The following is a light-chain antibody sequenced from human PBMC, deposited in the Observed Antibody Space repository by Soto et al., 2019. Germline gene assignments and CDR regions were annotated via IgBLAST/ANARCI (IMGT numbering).Light chain of an antibody. CDR2: ENN. CDR1: SSNIGNNY. V-gene: IGLV1-51*01. CDR3: GTWDGSLSAVV. Sequence: QSVLTQPPSVSAAPGQKVTISCSGISSNIGNNYVSWYQQLPGTAPKLLIYENNKRPSGIPDRISGSKSGTSATLCITGLQTGDEAYYYCGTWDGSLSAVVFGGGTKLTVL. J-gene: IGLJ2*01.